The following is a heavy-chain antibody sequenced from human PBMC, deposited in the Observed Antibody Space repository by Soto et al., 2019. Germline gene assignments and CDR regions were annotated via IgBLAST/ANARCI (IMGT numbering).Heavy chain of an antibody. Sequence: EVQVVESGGGLVKPGGSLRLSCAASGFSFSSYSLNWFRQAPGKGLEWVSSISGSSTDIYYTDLVKGRFTISRDNVKNSLYLQMNSLRAEYTAVYYCARESDPAKAFDIWGQGTMVTVSS. CDR2: ISGSSTDI. V-gene: IGHV3-21*01. CDR1: GFSFSSYS. J-gene: IGHJ3*02. CDR3: ARESDPAKAFDI.